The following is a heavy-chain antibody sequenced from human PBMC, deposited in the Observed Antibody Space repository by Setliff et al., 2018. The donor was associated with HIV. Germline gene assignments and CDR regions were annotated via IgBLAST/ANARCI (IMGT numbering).Heavy chain of an antibody. J-gene: IGHJ4*02. CDR3: ARRGTAGLDY. Sequence: PSETLSLTCTVSGGSISTYYWSWIWQPPGKGLEWIGSIYHSGSTYNNPSLKSRVTISVDTSKNHFSLKLSSVTAADTAVYYCARRGTAGLDYWGQGTLVTVSS. D-gene: IGHD2-21*02. CDR2: IYHSGST. V-gene: IGHV4-59*08. CDR1: GGSISTYY.